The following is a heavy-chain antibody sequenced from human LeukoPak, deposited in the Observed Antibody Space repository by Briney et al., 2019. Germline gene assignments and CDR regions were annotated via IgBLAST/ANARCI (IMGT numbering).Heavy chain of an antibody. CDR3: ARYVGSYYFDT. Sequence: GGSLRLSCAASGFTFSNYWMSWVRQAPGKGLEWVANIKQDGSERYYVGSVKGRFTISRDNAKNSLYLQMNSLRAEDTAVYYCARYVGSYYFDTGGQGTLVTVS. J-gene: IGHJ4*02. CDR1: GFTFSNYW. CDR2: IKQDGSER. V-gene: IGHV3-7*01. D-gene: IGHD3-16*01.